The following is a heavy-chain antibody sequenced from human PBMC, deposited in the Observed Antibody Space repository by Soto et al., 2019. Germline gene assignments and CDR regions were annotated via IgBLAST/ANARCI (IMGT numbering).Heavy chain of an antibody. V-gene: IGHV1-18*01. J-gene: IGHJ4*02. D-gene: IGHD6-19*01. CDR3: ARDLGAGLVDY. Sequence: QVQLVQSGAEVKKPGASVKVSCKASGYTFTSYAITWVRQAPGQGLEWVGWISAYNGNTNSAQKLQGRVTMTTDTSTSTVYMELRSLRSDDTAVYYCARDLGAGLVDYWGQGTLVTVSS. CDR1: GYTFTSYA. CDR2: ISAYNGNT.